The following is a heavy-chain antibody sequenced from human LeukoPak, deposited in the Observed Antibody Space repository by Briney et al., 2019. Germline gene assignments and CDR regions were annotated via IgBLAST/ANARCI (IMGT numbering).Heavy chain of an antibody. Sequence: PSETLSLTCTVSGGFLNSSSYYWGWIRQPPGKGLEWIGTIYYSGSTYYNPSLKSRVTISVDTSKNQFSLKLSSVTAADTAVYYCARVGYSYATTKYYYYMDVWGKGTTVTVSS. D-gene: IGHD2-2*01. CDR3: ARVGYSYATTKYYYYMDV. CDR2: IYYSGST. CDR1: GGFLNSSSYY. V-gene: IGHV4-39*07. J-gene: IGHJ6*03.